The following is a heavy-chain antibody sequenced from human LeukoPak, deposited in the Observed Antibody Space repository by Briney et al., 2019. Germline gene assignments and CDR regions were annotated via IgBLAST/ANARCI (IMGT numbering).Heavy chain of an antibody. CDR3: ARAPWVKYYFDY. CDR2: IYYSGST. V-gene: IGHV4-31*03. D-gene: IGHD2-21*01. J-gene: IGHJ4*02. CDR1: GGSISSGGYY. Sequence: SETLSLTCTVSGGSISSGGYYWSWIRQHPGKGLEWIGYIYYSGSTYYNPSLKSRVTISVDTSKNQFSLKLSSVTAAGTAVYYCARAPWVKYYFDYWGQGTLVTVSS.